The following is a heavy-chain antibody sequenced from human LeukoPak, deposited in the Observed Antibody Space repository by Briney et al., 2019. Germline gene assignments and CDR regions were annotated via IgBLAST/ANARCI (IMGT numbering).Heavy chain of an antibody. CDR3: AKVRHRYCSSTSCLDDAFDI. CDR2: IRYDGSNK. V-gene: IGHV3-30*02. CDR1: GFTFGDYA. D-gene: IGHD2-2*01. J-gene: IGHJ3*02. Sequence: GGSLRLSCTASGFTFGDYAMSWFRQAPGKGLEWVAFIRYDGSNKYYADSVKGRFTISRDNSKNTLYLQMNSLRAEDTAVYYCAKVRHRYCSSTSCLDDAFDIWGQGTMVTVSS.